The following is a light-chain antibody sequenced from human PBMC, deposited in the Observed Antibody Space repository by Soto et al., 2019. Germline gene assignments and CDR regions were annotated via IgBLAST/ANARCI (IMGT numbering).Light chain of an antibody. Sequence: QSVLTQPPSVSGAPGQRVTISCTGSSSNIGAGYDVQWYQQYPGTAPKLLMYDNKNRPSGVPDRFSGSKSGTSASLAITGLQAEDEADYYCQSYDSSLSGSLFGGGTKLTVL. V-gene: IGLV1-40*01. J-gene: IGLJ2*01. CDR1: SSNIGAGYD. CDR2: DNK. CDR3: QSYDSSLSGSL.